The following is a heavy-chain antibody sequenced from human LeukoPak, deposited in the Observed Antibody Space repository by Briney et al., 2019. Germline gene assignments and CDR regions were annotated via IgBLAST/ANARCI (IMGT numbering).Heavy chain of an antibody. CDR1: GYSISSSNW. Sequence: SDTLSLICAISGYSISSSNWWGWIRQPPGKGLELNGYIHYDGITNYTPSLKSRVTMSIDRSKSQFSLKLASVTAADTAVYYCAKVKAGGYNRIDYYFDYWGQGTLVTVSS. CDR3: AKVKAGGYNRIDYYFDY. J-gene: IGHJ4*02. V-gene: IGHV4-28*03. CDR2: IHYDGIT. D-gene: IGHD1-1*01.